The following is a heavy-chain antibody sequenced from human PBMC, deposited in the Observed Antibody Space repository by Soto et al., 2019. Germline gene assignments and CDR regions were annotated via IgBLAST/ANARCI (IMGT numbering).Heavy chain of an antibody. Sequence: QVQLQESGPGLVMPSQNLSLTCTVSAGSISTINYYWSWIRQHPEKGLEWIGYISYSGSTFYHSSLKRRVTISLDTSKKQFSLTLTSVTAAEPAVYYCARSAQWDGFDPWGQGTMVTVSS. V-gene: IGHV4-31*03. J-gene: IGHJ3*01. D-gene: IGHD2-8*01. CDR3: ARSAQWDGFDP. CDR1: AGSISTINYY. CDR2: ISYSGST.